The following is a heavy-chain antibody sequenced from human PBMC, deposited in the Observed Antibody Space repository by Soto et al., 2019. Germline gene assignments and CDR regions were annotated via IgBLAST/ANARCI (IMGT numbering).Heavy chain of an antibody. Sequence: EVQLLESGGGVVQPGGSLRLSCVASGFNFKKFAMSWGRQAPGGGLEWVSGISCCGGSTSYADSVKGRYSIARDDSTNTLSLQMNHLRVADPAQYYCAKADGEQWLLPHLDKWGQGTLVTVS. J-gene: IGHJ4*02. CDR3: AKADGEQWLLPHLDK. D-gene: IGHD6-19*01. CDR2: ISCCGGST. V-gene: IGHV3-23*01. CDR1: GFNFKKFA.